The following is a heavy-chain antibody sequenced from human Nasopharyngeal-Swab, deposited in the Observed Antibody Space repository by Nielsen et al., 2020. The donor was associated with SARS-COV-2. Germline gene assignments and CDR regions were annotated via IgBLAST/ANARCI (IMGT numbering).Heavy chain of an antibody. D-gene: IGHD4-17*01. CDR2: IDPSDSYT. Sequence: GESLKISCKGSGSSFTSYWISWVRQMPGKGLEWMGRIDPSDSYTNYSPSFQGHVTISADKSISTAYLQWSSLKASDTAMYYCARGLGTAVTTAYWGQGTLVTVSS. CDR1: GSSFTSYW. CDR3: ARGLGTAVTTAY. V-gene: IGHV5-10-1*01. J-gene: IGHJ4*02.